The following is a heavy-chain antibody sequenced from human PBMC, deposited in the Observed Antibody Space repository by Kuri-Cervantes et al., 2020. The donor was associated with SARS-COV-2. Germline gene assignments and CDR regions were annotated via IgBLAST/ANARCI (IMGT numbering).Heavy chain of an antibody. CDR3: AKCARPDYGDYPRGYYYYYYYMDV. D-gene: IGHD4-17*01. CDR1: GGTFSSYT. Sequence: SVKVSCKASGGTFSSYTISWVRQAPGQGLEWMGRIIPILGIANYAQKFQGRVTMTEDTSTDTAYMELSSLRSEDTAVYYCAKCARPDYGDYPRGYYYYYYYMDVWGKGTTVTVSS. CDR2: IIPILGIA. J-gene: IGHJ6*03. V-gene: IGHV1-69*02.